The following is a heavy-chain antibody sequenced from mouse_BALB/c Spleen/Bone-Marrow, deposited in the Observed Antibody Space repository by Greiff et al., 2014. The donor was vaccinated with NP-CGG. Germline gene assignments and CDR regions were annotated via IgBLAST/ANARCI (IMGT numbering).Heavy chain of an antibody. CDR3: ARDQVYYYGSSYGYFDV. D-gene: IGHD1-1*01. CDR1: GFTFSDYG. Sequence: EVQLVESGGGLVQPGGSRKLSCAASGFTFSDYGMAWVRQAPGKGPEWVAFISNLAYSIYYADTVTGRFTISRENAKNTLYLEISSLRSEDTAMYYCARDQVYYYGSSYGYFDVWGAGTTVTVSS. CDR2: ISNLAYSI. V-gene: IGHV5-15*02. J-gene: IGHJ1*01.